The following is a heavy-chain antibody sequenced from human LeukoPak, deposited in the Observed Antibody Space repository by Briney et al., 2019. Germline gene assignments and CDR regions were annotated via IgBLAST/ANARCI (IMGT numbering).Heavy chain of an antibody. V-gene: IGHV6-1*01. Sequence: SQTLSLTCAISGDSVSSNSAAWNWIRQSPSRGLEWLGRTYYRSKWYNDYAVSVKSRITINPDTSKNQFSLQLNSVTPEDTAVYYCARDGPSSGWYPGTYYLDYWGQGTLVTVSS. D-gene: IGHD6-19*01. CDR2: TYYRSKWYN. J-gene: IGHJ4*02. CDR1: GDSVSSNSAA. CDR3: ARDGPSSGWYPGTYYLDY.